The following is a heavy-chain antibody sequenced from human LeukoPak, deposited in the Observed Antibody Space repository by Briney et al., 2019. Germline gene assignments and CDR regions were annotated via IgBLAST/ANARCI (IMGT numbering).Heavy chain of an antibody. J-gene: IGHJ5*02. D-gene: IGHD1-26*01. CDR3: ARLLGQSTIYDL. Sequence: PGGSLRLSCAASEFTFSRHWMSWVRQAPGKGLEWVASIRQDGGEEHHVDSVKDRFIISRDNAKNSLSLQMNSLRAEDTAMCYCARLLGQSTIYDLWGQGTLVTVSS. V-gene: IGHV3-7*01. CDR2: IRQDGGEE. CDR1: EFTFSRHW.